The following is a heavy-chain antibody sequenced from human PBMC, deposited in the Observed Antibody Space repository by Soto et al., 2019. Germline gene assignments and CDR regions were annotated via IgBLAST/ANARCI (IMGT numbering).Heavy chain of an antibody. Sequence: QVQLEESGPGLVKASGTLSLTCGVSGGSISTSNWWNWVRQSPEKRLEWIGQVLHTGRTNYNPSLETRVTISVDKSSNKFSLDLTSVTAADTALYFCARSDYGDSNSQYFDYWGRGTLVTVSS. CDR2: VLHTGRT. V-gene: IGHV4-4*02. CDR1: GGSISTSNW. CDR3: ARSDYGDSNSQYFDY. J-gene: IGHJ4*02. D-gene: IGHD4-17*01.